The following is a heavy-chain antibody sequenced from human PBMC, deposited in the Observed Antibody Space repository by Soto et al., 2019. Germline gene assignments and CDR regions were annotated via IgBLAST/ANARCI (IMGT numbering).Heavy chain of an antibody. Sequence: EVQLVESGGGLVRPGGSLRLSCAASGSTFSSYWMHWVRQAPGKGLVWVSRMNEDGGTTDYADSVKGRFTISRDNAKNTLYLQMNSLRVEDTAVYYCASDLSGRADVWGQGTTVTVSS. D-gene: IGHD3-10*01. CDR3: ASDLSGRADV. J-gene: IGHJ6*02. V-gene: IGHV3-74*02. CDR1: GSTFSSYW. CDR2: MNEDGGTT.